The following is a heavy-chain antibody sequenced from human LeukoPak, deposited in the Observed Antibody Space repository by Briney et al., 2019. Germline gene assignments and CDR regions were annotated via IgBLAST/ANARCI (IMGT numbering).Heavy chain of an antibody. CDR1: GASISSGSYY. Sequence: SETLSLTCSVSGASISSGSYYWSWIRQPAGKGLEWIGNVYTSGSTNDNPSLESRVTISVDTSKNQFSLKLNSVTAADTAVYYCARAGGSVTDYNVIDNWGQGTLVTVSS. D-gene: IGHD3-10*01. CDR2: VYTSGST. CDR3: ARAGGSVTDYNVIDN. J-gene: IGHJ4*02. V-gene: IGHV4-61*09.